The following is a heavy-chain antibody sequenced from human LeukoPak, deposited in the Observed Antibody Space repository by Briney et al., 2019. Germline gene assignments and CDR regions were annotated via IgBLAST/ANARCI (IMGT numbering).Heavy chain of an antibody. Sequence: ASVKVSCKASGYTFTSYGISWVRQAPGQGLEWMGWISAYNGNTNYSQKFQGRVTITRDTSASTAYMELSSLRSEDTAVYYCAREQTGITRWGQGTLVTVSS. CDR1: GYTFTSYG. J-gene: IGHJ4*02. CDR3: AREQTGITR. D-gene: IGHD6-13*01. CDR2: ISAYNGNT. V-gene: IGHV1-18*01.